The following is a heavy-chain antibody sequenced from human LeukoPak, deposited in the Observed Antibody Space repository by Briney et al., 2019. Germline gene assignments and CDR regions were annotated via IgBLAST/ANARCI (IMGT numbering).Heavy chain of an antibody. D-gene: IGHD4-17*01. V-gene: IGHV3-48*02. CDR1: GFTFRSYT. CDR3: ASAGPSTDLGY. Sequence: GGSLRLSCAASGFTFRSYTVNWVRQAPGKGLEWVAYISSSSSAIYYADSVKGRFTNSRDNAKNSLYLQMNSLSDEDTAVYYCASAGPSTDLGYWGQGTLVTVSS. J-gene: IGHJ4*02. CDR2: ISSSSSAI.